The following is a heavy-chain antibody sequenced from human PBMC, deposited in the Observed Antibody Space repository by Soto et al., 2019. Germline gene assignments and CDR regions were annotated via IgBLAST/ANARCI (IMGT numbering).Heavy chain of an antibody. D-gene: IGHD5-18*01. CDR2: INHSGST. J-gene: IGHJ4*02. CDR1: GGSFSGYY. CDR3: ATPRMATAYFDY. V-gene: IGHV4-34*01. Sequence: SETLSLTCAVYGGSFSGYYWSWIRQPPGKGLEWIGEINHSGSTNYNPSLKSRVTISVDTSKNQFSLKLSSVTAADTAVYYCATPRMATAYFDYWGQGTMVTVYS.